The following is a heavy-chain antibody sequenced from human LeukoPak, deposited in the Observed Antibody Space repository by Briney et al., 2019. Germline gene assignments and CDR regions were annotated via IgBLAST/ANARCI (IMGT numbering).Heavy chain of an antibody. Sequence: GGSLRLSCAASGFSFSTSMMSWVRRAPGQGLEWVSTILQGGGTTYYADSVRGRFTISRDNFKDTLFLQMSSLRAEDTAIYYCTKRDGQSFDYWGQGALVTVSS. CDR3: TKRDGQSFDY. D-gene: IGHD5-24*01. J-gene: IGHJ4*02. V-gene: IGHV3-23*01. CDR1: GFSFSTSM. CDR2: ILQGGGTT.